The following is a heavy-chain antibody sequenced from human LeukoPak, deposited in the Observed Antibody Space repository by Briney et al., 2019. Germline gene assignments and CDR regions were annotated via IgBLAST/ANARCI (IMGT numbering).Heavy chain of an antibody. Sequence: GSVKVSCKASGYTFTGYYMHWVRQAPGQGLERMGWINPNSGGTNYAQKFQGRVTMTRDTSISTAYMEPSRLRSDDTAVYYCARLIGSRLSDYWGQGTLVTVSS. CDR2: INPNSGGT. CDR1: GYTFTGYY. CDR3: ARLIGSRLSDY. D-gene: IGHD4/OR15-4a*01. V-gene: IGHV1-2*02. J-gene: IGHJ4*02.